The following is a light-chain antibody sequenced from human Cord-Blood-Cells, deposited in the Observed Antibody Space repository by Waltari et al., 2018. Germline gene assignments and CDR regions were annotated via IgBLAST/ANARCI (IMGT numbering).Light chain of an antibody. Sequence: QSALTQPRSVSGSPGQSVTISCTGTSSDVGGYNYVSWYQQHPSKAPKLMIYDVSKRPAGVPDRFSGPKSGNTASLTISGLQAEDEADYYCCSYAGSYTWVFGGGTKLTVL. CDR1: SSDVGGYNY. V-gene: IGLV2-11*01. CDR2: DVS. CDR3: CSYAGSYTWV. J-gene: IGLJ3*02.